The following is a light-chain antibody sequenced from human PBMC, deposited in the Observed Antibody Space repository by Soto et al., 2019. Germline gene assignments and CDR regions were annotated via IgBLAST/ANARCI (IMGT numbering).Light chain of an antibody. J-gene: IGKJ1*01. CDR1: QRVSSSY. CDR3: QQYGSSPRK. V-gene: IGKV3-20*01. CDR2: GAS. Sequence: EIVLTQSPGTLSLSPGERATLSCRSRQRVSSSYLAWYQQKPGQAPRLRIYGASSRATGITDRFSGNGYGTDFTLTISRLEPEDFAVYYCQQYGSSPRKFGQGTKVEIK.